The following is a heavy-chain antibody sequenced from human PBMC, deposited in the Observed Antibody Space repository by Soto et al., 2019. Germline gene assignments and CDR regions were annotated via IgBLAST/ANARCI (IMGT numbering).Heavy chain of an antibody. J-gene: IGHJ4*02. CDR1: GFTFSSYA. D-gene: IGHD2-2*01. Sequence: QVQLVESGGGVVQPGRSLRLSCAASGFTFSSYAMHWVRQAPGKGLEWVAVISYDGSNKYYADSVKGRFTISRDNSKNTLYLQMNSLRAEDTAVYYCARDMREYQLLLFDYWGPGTLVTVSS. V-gene: IGHV3-30-3*01. CDR3: ARDMREYQLLLFDY. CDR2: ISYDGSNK.